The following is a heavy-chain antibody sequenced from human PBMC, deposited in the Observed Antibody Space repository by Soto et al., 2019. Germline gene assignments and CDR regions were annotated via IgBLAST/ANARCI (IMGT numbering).Heavy chain of an antibody. D-gene: IGHD3-9*01. CDR2: INWNGAIV. CDR1: GVTINDFA. Sequence: EVQLVESGGTLVQPGRSLRLSCEASGVTINDFAMHWVRQNPGQGLEWVGAINWNGAIVSYATSVKGRFTVSRDKAENSLYLQMDRRSAGDKALYYCVREMGRDISTAGFDPWGQGTLVTVSS. CDR3: VREMGRDISTAGFDP. V-gene: IGHV3-9*01. J-gene: IGHJ5*02.